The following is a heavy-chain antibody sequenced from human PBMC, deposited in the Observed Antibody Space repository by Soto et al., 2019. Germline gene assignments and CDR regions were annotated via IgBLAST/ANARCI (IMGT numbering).Heavy chain of an antibody. D-gene: IGHD4-17*01. J-gene: IGHJ4*02. CDR2: IIPILNIT. CDR1: RGSFGSYT. CDR3: ARDSDYGDYDF. V-gene: IGHV1-69*08. Sequence: VQLVQSGAEVKKPGSSVKVSCKASRGSFGSYTISWVRQAPGQGLEWMGRIIPILNITNYTQKLQDRLTFTAETSTNTAYMELTSLRSADTALYYCARDSDYGDYDFWGQGTLVTVSS.